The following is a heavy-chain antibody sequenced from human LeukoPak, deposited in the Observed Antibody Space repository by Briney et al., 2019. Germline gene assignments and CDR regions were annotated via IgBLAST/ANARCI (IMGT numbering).Heavy chain of an antibody. CDR3: ARDGGYCSSTSCRRDDAFDI. CDR2: IYYSGST. D-gene: IGHD2-2*01. J-gene: IGHJ3*02. Sequence: KPSETLSLTCTVSGGSISSSSYYWGWIRQPPGKGLEWIGSIYYSGSTYYNPSLKSRVTISVDTSKNQFSLKLSSVTAADTAVYYCARDGGYCSSTSCRRDDAFDIWGQGTMVTVSS. V-gene: IGHV4-39*07. CDR1: GGSISSSSYY.